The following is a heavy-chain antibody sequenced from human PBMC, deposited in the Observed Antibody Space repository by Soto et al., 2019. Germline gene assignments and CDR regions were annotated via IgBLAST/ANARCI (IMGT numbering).Heavy chain of an antibody. J-gene: IGHJ5*02. Sequence: SETLSLTCAVYGVSFSGYYWTWIRQPPGTGLEWIGEINHSGSTNYNPSLKSRVTISVDTSKNQFSLKLTSVTAADTAMYYCARAGVATIYPGNNWFDPWGQGTLVTVSS. V-gene: IGHV4-34*01. CDR2: INHSGST. CDR3: ARAGVATIYPGNNWFDP. CDR1: GVSFSGYY. D-gene: IGHD5-12*01.